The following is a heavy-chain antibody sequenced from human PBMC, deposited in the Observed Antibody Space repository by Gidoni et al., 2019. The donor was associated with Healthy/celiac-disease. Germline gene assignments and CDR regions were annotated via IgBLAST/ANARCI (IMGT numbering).Heavy chain of an antibody. V-gene: IGHV3-49*04. J-gene: IGHJ4*02. CDR2: IRSKAYGGTT. CDR1: GFTFGDYA. CDR3: TRGYYDSSGYYPLDDY. D-gene: IGHD3-22*01. Sequence: EVQLVEPGGGLVQPGRSLRLSCTASGFTFGDYAMSWVRQAPGKGLEWVGFIRSKAYGGTTEYAASVKGRFTISRDDSKSIAYLQMNSLKTEDTAVYYCTRGYYDSSGYYPLDDYWGQGTLVTVSS.